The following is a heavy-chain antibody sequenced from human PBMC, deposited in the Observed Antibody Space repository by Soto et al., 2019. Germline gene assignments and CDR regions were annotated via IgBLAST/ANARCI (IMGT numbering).Heavy chain of an antibody. Sequence: PGGSLRLSCTASGFTFGDYAMSWVRQAPGKGLEWVGFIRSKAYGGTTEYAASVKGRFTISRDDSKSIAYLQMNSLKTEDTAVYYCTVNLAKQIYYYGMDVWGQGTTVTVSS. CDR3: TVNLAKQIYYYGMDV. CDR1: GFTFGDYA. CDR2: IRSKAYGGTT. J-gene: IGHJ6*02. D-gene: IGHD3-3*02. V-gene: IGHV3-49*04.